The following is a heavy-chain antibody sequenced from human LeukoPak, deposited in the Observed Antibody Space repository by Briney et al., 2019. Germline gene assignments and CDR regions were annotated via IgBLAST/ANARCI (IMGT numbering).Heavy chain of an antibody. J-gene: IGHJ3*02. Sequence: SETLSLTCTVSGGSISSGGYYWSWIRQHPGKGLEGIGYIYYSGSTYYNPSLKSRVTISVDTSKNQFSLNLSSVPAADTAVYYCARGGGSSLGAFDIWGQGTMVTVSS. CDR2: IYYSGST. CDR1: GGSISSGGYY. V-gene: IGHV4-31*03. CDR3: ARGGGSSLGAFDI. D-gene: IGHD6-13*01.